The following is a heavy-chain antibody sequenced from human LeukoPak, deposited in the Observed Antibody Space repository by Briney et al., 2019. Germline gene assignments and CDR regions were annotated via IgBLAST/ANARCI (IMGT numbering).Heavy chain of an antibody. CDR2: ISSSSSYK. CDR1: GFTFSSYT. J-gene: IGHJ4*02. Sequence: GGSLRLSCAASGFTFSSYTMSWVRQAPGKGLEWVSSISSSSSYKYYADSVKGRFTISRANAKNSLYLQMNSLRAEDTAVYYCASDFSGVYGYWGQGTLVTVSS. CDR3: ASDFSGVYGY. D-gene: IGHD6-25*01. V-gene: IGHV3-21*01.